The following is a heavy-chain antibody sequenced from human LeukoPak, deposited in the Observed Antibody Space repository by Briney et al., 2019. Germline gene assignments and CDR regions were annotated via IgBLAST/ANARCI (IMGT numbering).Heavy chain of an antibody. D-gene: IGHD2-21*01. J-gene: IGHJ3*02. V-gene: IGHV1-69*05. Sequence: ASVKVSCKASGGTFSSYAISWGRQAPGQGLEWMGGIIPIFGTANYAQKFQGRVTITTDESTSTAYMELSSLRSEDTAVYYCAREGEARAFDIWGQGTMVTVSS. CDR2: IIPIFGTA. CDR1: GGTFSSYA. CDR3: AREGEARAFDI.